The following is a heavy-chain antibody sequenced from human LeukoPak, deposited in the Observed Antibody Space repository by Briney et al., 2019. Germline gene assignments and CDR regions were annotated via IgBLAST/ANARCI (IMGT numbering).Heavy chain of an antibody. CDR1: GFTFSSYS. D-gene: IGHD3-22*01. Sequence: GSLRLSCAASGFTFSSYSMNWIRQPPGKGLEWIGSIYHSGSTYYNPSLKSRVTISVDTSKNQFSLKLSSVTAADTAVYYCARDTYYYDSSGSSAFDIWGQGTMVTVSS. CDR3: ARDTYYYDSSGSSAFDI. V-gene: IGHV4-38-2*02. CDR2: IYHSGST. J-gene: IGHJ3*02.